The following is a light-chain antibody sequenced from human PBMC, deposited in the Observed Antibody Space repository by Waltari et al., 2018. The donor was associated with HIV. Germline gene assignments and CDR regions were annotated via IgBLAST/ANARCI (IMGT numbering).Light chain of an antibody. V-gene: IGLV3-21*02. CDR3: LGWGATNDWV. J-gene: IGLJ3*02. CDR1: SVGVND. Sequence: YVLTQPPSVSAAPNQTGTVACLGESVGVNDVPWYRQRSGQAPEVVIHDDRDRAPGIPGRITGSNAGDMATLTSASVDAGDEAVYYCLGWGATNDWVFGGGTKVTVL. CDR2: DDR.